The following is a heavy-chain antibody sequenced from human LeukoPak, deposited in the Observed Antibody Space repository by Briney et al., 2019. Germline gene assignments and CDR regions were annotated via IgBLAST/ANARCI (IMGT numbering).Heavy chain of an antibody. J-gene: IGHJ3*02. V-gene: IGHV1-2*02. CDR3: ARVHSVRSFDI. Sequence: GASVKVSCKASAYTFIGYYMSWVRQAPGQGLEWMGWINPNSGGTNYAQKFQARVTMTRDTSISTAYMELSSLRSDDTAVYYCARVHSVRSFDIWGQGTMVTVSS. D-gene: IGHD2-15*01. CDR1: AYTFIGYY. CDR2: INPNSGGT.